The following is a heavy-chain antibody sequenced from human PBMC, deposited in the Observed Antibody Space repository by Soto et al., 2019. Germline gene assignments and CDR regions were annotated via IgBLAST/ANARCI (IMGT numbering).Heavy chain of an antibody. J-gene: IGHJ4*02. CDR1: GDSVSSGSYY. V-gene: IGHV4-61*01. Sequence: SETLSLTCTVSGDSVSSGSYYWSWIRQPPGKGLEWIGYIYYSGSTNYNPSLKSRVTISVDTSKNQFSLKLSSVTAADTAVYYCAREGRDILTGYYIKFDYWGQGTLVTVSS. CDR2: IYYSGST. CDR3: AREGRDILTGYYIKFDY. D-gene: IGHD3-9*01.